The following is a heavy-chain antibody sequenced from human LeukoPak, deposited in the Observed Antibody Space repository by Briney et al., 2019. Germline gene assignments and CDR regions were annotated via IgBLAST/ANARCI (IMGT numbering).Heavy chain of an antibody. CDR1: GFTFSSYS. CDR3: ARDATGIAAAGHFDY. J-gene: IGHJ4*02. Sequence: GGSLRLSCAASGFTFSSYSMNWVRQAPGKGLEWVSSISSSSSYIYYADSVKGRFTISRDNAKNSLYLQMNSLRAEDTAVYYCARDATGIAAAGHFDYWGQGTLVTVSS. D-gene: IGHD6-13*01. CDR2: ISSSSSYI. V-gene: IGHV3-21*01.